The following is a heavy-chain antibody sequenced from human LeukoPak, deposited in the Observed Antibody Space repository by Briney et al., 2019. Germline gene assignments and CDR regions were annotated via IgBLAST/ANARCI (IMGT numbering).Heavy chain of an antibody. J-gene: IGHJ6*03. CDR3: ARGVGWYYYYYMDV. CDR1: GFTFSGYW. D-gene: IGHD6-19*01. Sequence: PGGSLRLSCAASGFTFSGYWVSWVRQAPGKGLEWVANIKQDGSEKYYVDPVKGRFTISRDNAKNSLYLQMNSLRAEDTAVYYCARGVGWYYYYYMDVWGKGTTVTVSS. CDR2: IKQDGSEK. V-gene: IGHV3-7*01.